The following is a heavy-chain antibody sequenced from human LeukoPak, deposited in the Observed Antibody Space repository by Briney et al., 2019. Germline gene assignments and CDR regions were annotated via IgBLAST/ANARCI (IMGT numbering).Heavy chain of an antibody. V-gene: IGHV4-31*01. Sequence: PSQTLSLTCTVSGGSINDYAYYWSWLRQHPGKGLEGIMYIYGNESTYYNPSLKSLITISVDTSKNQFSLKLSSVTAAATDVYSCARTSRYCRSTSCYTDHFDYWGQGTLVTVSS. CDR3: ARTSRYCRSTSCYTDHFDY. CDR1: GGSINDYAYY. CDR2: IYGNEST. J-gene: IGHJ4*02. D-gene: IGHD2-2*02.